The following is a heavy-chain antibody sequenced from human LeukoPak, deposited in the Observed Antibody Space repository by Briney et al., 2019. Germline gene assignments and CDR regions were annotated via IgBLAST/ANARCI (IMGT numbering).Heavy chain of an antibody. V-gene: IGHV3-13*01. D-gene: IGHD6-19*01. Sequence: PGGSLRLSCAASGFTFSSYDMHWVRQATGEGLEWVSTIDTAGDTYYPGSVKGRFTISRENAKNSLYLQMNSLRAGDTAVYYCARSSSGWYYFDYWGQGTLVTASS. CDR2: IDTAGDT. J-gene: IGHJ4*02. CDR1: GFTFSSYD. CDR3: ARSSSGWYYFDY.